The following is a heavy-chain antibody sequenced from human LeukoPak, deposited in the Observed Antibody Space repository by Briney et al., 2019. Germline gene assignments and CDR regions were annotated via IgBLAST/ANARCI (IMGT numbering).Heavy chain of an antibody. V-gene: IGHV1-18*01. D-gene: IGHD3-9*01. CDR1: GYTFTNYG. CDR3: ARTGYYFDSPANYRYDY. CDR2: ISAYTGNT. Sequence: ASVKVSCKASGYTFTNYGVTWVRKAPGQGLEWMGWISAYTGNTNYAQKLQGRVTMTTDTSTSTAYMELRSLRSDDTAVYYCARTGYYFDSPANYRYDYWGQGTLVTVSS. J-gene: IGHJ4*02.